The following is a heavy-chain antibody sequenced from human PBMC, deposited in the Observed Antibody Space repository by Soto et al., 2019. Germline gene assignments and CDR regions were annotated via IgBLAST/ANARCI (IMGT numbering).Heavy chain of an antibody. J-gene: IGHJ6*02. D-gene: IGHD3-10*01. V-gene: IGHV4-34*01. Sequence: SETLSLTCAVYGGSFSGYYWSWIRQPPGKGLEWIGEINHSGSTKYNPSLKSRVTISVDTSKNQFSLKMSSVTAADTAVYYCARSGRATYYYYYGMDVCGQGTTVTVSS. CDR1: GGSFSGYY. CDR2: INHSGST. CDR3: ARSGRATYYYYYGMDV.